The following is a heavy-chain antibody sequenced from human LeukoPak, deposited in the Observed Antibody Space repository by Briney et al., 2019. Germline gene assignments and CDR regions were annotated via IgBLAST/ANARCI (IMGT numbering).Heavy chain of an antibody. CDR2: INPNSGGT. V-gene: IGHV1-2*02. D-gene: IGHD2-2*01. J-gene: IGHJ5*02. Sequence: ASVKVSCKASGYTFTGYYMHWVRQAPGQGLEWMGWINPNSGGTNYAQKFQGRVTMTRDKSIRTAYMELSRLRSDDTAVYYCAREGGYCSSTSCYRWFDPWGQGTLVTVSS. CDR1: GYTFTGYY. CDR3: AREGGYCSSTSCYRWFDP.